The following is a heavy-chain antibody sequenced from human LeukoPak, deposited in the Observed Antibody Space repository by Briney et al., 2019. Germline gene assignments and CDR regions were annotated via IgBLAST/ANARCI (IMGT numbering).Heavy chain of an antibody. CDR1: GFTFSRYW. D-gene: IGHD2-8*02. V-gene: IGHV3-7*03. J-gene: IGHJ6*04. Sequence: GGSLRLSCAASGFTFSRYWMSWVRQAPGKGLEGVANIQQGGSDKNYVDSVKGRFTIYRDNAKNSLYLQMNSLRAEDTAVYYCARGWCPYCCGMGDWGKGTTVTVSS. CDR3: ARGWCPYCCGMGD. CDR2: IQQGGSDK.